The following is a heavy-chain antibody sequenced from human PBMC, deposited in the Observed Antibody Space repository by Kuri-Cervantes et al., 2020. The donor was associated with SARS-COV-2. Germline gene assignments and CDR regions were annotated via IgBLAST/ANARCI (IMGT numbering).Heavy chain of an antibody. CDR2: IEGSSGDT. CDR1: GFTFSSYA. Sequence: GESLKISCAASGFTFSSYAMSWVRQAPGKGLEWVSAIEGSSGDTYYADSVKGRCTISRDNSKNTLYLQMNSLRAEDTAVYYCAKVDSSSSYYYYYGMDVWGQGTTVTVSS. J-gene: IGHJ6*02. V-gene: IGHV3-23*01. CDR3: AKVDSSSSYYYYYGMDV. D-gene: IGHD6-6*01.